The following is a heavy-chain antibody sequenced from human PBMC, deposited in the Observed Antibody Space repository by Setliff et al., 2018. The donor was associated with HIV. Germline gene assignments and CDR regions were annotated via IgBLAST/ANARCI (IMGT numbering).Heavy chain of an antibody. Sequence: SETLSLTCAVSGGSISSSNWWSWVRQPPGKGLEWIGEIYHSGSANYNPSLKSRVIISIDKSKNQFSLKLNSVTAADTAVYYCTVYNTGSSKDHYWGQGTPVTVSS. J-gene: IGHJ4*02. CDR3: TVYNTGSSKDHY. D-gene: IGHD2-8*02. V-gene: IGHV4-4*02. CDR2: IYHSGSA. CDR1: GGSISSSNW.